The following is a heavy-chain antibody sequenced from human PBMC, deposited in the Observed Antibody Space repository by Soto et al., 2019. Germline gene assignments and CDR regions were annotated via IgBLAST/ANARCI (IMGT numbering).Heavy chain of an antibody. D-gene: IGHD6-19*01. CDR1: GFPFNRYW. J-gene: IGHJ4*02. V-gene: IGHV3-74*01. CDR2: INSDGSTT. CDR3: ARGGFQQRLLDQ. Sequence: GGSLRLSCAASGFPFNRYWIHWVRQAPGKGLVWVSRINSDGSTTHYADSVKGRFTISRDNAKDTLYLQMNSLIADDTAVYYCARGGFQQRLLDQWGQGTLVTVSS.